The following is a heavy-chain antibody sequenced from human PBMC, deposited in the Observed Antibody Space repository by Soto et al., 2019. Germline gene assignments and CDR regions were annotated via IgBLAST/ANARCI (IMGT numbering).Heavy chain of an antibody. CDR1: GFTLSHYG. Sequence: PGGSLRLSCAASGFTLSHYGMYWVRQAPGKGLEWVTLISYDGSNKHYADSVKGRFTISRDSSETTLYLQMNSLRAEDTAVYYCARDRGYQSFYYYGMDVWGQGTTVTVSS. V-gene: IGHV3-30-3*01. D-gene: IGHD2-15*01. J-gene: IGHJ6*02. CDR3: ARDRGYQSFYYYGMDV. CDR2: ISYDGSNK.